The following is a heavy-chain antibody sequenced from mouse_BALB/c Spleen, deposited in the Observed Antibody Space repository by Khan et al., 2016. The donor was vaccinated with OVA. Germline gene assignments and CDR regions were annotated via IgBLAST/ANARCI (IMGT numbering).Heavy chain of an antibody. CDR3: ARGYDFFAY. CDR2: VNPNTGGS. V-gene: IGHV1-26*01. J-gene: IGHJ3*01. Sequence: VQLQQSGPDLVKPGASVKISCKASGYSFTLYYMTWVKQSHGKSLEWIGRVNPNTGGSDYNQEFKGKAILTVDNSSNTAYMELHSLTSEDSAVYYCARGYDFFAYWGQGTLVTVSA. CDR1: GYSFTLYY. D-gene: IGHD2-14*01.